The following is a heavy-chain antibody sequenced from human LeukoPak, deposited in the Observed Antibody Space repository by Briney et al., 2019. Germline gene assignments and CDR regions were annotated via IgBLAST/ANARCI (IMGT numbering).Heavy chain of an antibody. CDR1: GYTFTSYD. CDR3: ARGHGGYFDY. Sequence: ASVKVSCKASGYTFTSYDLNWVRQAPGQGLEWMGIINPSGGSTSYAQKFQGRVTMTRDTSTSTVYMELSSLRSEDTAVYYCARGHGGYFDYWGQGTLVTVSS. D-gene: IGHD4-23*01. V-gene: IGHV1-46*01. J-gene: IGHJ4*02. CDR2: INPSGGST.